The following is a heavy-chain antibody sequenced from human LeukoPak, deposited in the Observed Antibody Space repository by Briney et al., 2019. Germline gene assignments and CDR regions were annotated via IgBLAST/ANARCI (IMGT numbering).Heavy chain of an antibody. J-gene: IGHJ4*02. D-gene: IGHD6-13*01. CDR3: ARDPTTYSSSWSPDDY. CDR2: ISGSGGST. V-gene: IGHV3-23*01. Sequence: PGGSLSLSCAASGFTFSSYAMSWVRQAPGKGLEWVSAISGSGGSTYYADSVKGRFTISRDNAKNSLYLQMSSLRAEDTAVYYCARDPTTYSSSWSPDDYWGQGTLVTVSS. CDR1: GFTFSSYA.